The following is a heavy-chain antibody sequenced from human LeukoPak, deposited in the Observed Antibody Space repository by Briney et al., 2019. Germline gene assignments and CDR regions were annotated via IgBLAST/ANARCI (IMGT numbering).Heavy chain of an antibody. CDR1: GFTFSSYS. CDR3: AKDDSSWYY. Sequence: GGSLRLSCAASGFTFSSYSMNWVRQAPGKGLEWVSYISSSSSTIYYADSVKGRFTISRDNSKNTLYLQMNSLRAEDTAVYYCAKDDSSWYYWGQGTLVTVSS. CDR2: ISSSSSTI. V-gene: IGHV3-48*01. D-gene: IGHD6-13*01. J-gene: IGHJ4*02.